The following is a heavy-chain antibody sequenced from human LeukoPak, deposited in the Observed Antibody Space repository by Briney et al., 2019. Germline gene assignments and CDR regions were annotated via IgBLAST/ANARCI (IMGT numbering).Heavy chain of an antibody. CDR3: ARQSDSNWFDP. D-gene: IGHD4-11*01. V-gene: IGHV1-46*01. CDR1: GYTFINYY. Sequence: ASVKVSCKASGYTFINYYIHWVRQAPGQGLEWMGIINPSAGSTTYAQNFQGRVTMTRDTSTNTVYMELSSLRSEDTAVYYCARQSDSNWFDPWGQGTLDMVSS. CDR2: INPSAGST. J-gene: IGHJ5*02.